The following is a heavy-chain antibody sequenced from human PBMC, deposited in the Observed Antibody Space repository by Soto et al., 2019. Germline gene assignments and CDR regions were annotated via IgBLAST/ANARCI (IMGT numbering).Heavy chain of an antibody. D-gene: IGHD6-19*01. CDR1: GFAFSDYS. V-gene: IGHV3-23*01. CDR3: AKDTYGSGWTLDS. Sequence: DVQLLESGGGVVQSGGSLRLSCSASGFAFSDYSMHWVRQAPGKGPEWVSAISGGGGNTYYAGSVNGRFTISRDNSRKTLYLQMHSLRDDDTALYYCAKDTYGSGWTLDSWGQGTRATVSS. J-gene: IGHJ4*02. CDR2: ISGGGGNT.